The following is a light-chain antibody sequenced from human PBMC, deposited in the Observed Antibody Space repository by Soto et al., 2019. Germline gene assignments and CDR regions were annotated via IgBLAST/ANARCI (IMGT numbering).Light chain of an antibody. Sequence: DIQMTQSPSTLSASVGDRVTITGRAVRSFIGWLAWYQQKPGKAPKLLIYKASSLESGVPSRFSGSGSGTEFTLTISSLQPDDFATYYCQQYNSYWTFGQGTKVEIK. CDR1: RSFIGW. V-gene: IGKV1-5*03. J-gene: IGKJ1*01. CDR2: KAS. CDR3: QQYNSYWT.